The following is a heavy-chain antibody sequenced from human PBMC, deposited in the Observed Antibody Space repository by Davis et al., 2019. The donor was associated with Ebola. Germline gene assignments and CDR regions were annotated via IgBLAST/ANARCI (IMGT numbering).Heavy chain of an antibody. V-gene: IGHV4-39*01. CDR1: GGSISSSSYY. J-gene: IGHJ6*02. CDR3: ARVYYYGMDV. Sequence: SETLSLTCTVSGGSISSSSYYWGWIGSIYYSGSTYYNPSLKSRVTISVDTSKNQFSLKLSSVTAADTAVYYCARVYYYGMDVWGQGTTVTVSS. CDR2: IYYSGST.